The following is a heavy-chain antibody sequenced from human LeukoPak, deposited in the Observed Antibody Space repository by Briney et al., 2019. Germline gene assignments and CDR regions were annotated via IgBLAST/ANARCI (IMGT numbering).Heavy chain of an antibody. CDR3: ARAMVRGVPFDY. Sequence: GGSLRLSCAASGFAFSTYAMHWVRQAPGKGLEWLAVISFDGNTKYYADSAKGRFTISRDNSKSTLYVQINSLRVEDTAVYYCARAMVRGVPFDYWGQGTLVTVSS. V-gene: IGHV3-30-3*01. CDR1: GFAFSTYA. CDR2: ISFDGNTK. D-gene: IGHD3-10*01. J-gene: IGHJ4*02.